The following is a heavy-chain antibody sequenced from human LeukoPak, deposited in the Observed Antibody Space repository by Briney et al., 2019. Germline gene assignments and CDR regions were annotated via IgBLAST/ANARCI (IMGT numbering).Heavy chain of an antibody. D-gene: IGHD2-2*01. V-gene: IGHV4-59*01. CDR3: ARSDCSSTSCYCMLGY. J-gene: IGHJ4*02. Sequence: SETLSLTCTVSGGSISSYYWSWIRQPPGKGLEWIGYIYYSGSTNYNPSLKSRVTISVDTSKNQFSLKLSSVTAADTAVYYCARSDCSSTSCYCMLGYWGQGTLVTVSS. CDR1: GGSISSYY. CDR2: IYYSGST.